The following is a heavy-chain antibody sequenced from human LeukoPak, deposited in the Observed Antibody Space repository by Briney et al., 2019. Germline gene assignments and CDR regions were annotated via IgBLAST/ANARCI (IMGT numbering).Heavy chain of an antibody. D-gene: IGHD3-10*01. Sequence: GGSLRLSGAASGFTFSNAWMSWVRQAPGKGLEWVGRIKSKTDGGTTDYAAPVKGRFTISRDDSKNTLHLQMNGLKTEDTAVYYCTTNRYYSSRGAFDIWGQGTMVTVSS. J-gene: IGHJ3*02. CDR1: GFTFSNAW. CDR2: IKSKTDGGTT. V-gene: IGHV3-15*01. CDR3: TTNRYYSSRGAFDI.